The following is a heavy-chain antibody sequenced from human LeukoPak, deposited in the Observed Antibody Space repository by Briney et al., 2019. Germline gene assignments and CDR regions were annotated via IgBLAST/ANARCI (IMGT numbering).Heavy chain of an antibody. CDR3: ARDPRVVAATPDFDY. Sequence: QTGGSLRLSCAASGFTFNYYWMSWVRKAPGKGLEWVANIKEDGSEKYYVDSVKGRFTISRDNAKNSLYLQMNSLGAEDTAVYYCARDPRVVAATPDFDYWGPGTLVTVSS. J-gene: IGHJ4*02. CDR1: GFTFNYYW. CDR2: IKEDGSEK. D-gene: IGHD2-15*01. V-gene: IGHV3-7*01.